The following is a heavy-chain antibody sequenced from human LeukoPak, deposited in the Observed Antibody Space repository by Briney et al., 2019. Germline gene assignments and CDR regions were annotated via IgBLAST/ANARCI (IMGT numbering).Heavy chain of an antibody. CDR1: GYTFTSYA. D-gene: IGHD3-10*01. CDR2: INAGNGNT. J-gene: IGHJ4*02. Sequence: ASVKVSCEASGYTFTSYAMHWVRQAPGQRLEWMGWINAGNGNTKYSQKFQGRVTITRDTSASTAYMELSSLRSEDTAVYYCARDRGEGWFGESYFDYWGQGTLVTVSS. CDR3: ARDRGEGWFGESYFDY. V-gene: IGHV1-3*01.